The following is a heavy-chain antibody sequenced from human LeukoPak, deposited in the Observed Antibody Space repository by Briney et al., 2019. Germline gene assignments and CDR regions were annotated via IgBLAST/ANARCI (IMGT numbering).Heavy chain of an antibody. V-gene: IGHV4-38-2*02. CDR3: ARHLWAPRSSSPFYFDY. Sequence: KPSETLSLTCTVSGYSISSGYYWGWIRQPPGKGLEWIGSIYHSGSTYYNPSLKSRVTISVDTSKNQFSLKLSSVTAADTAVYYCARHLWAPRSSSPFYFDYWGQGTLVTVSS. D-gene: IGHD6-6*01. CDR1: GYSISSGYY. J-gene: IGHJ4*02. CDR2: IYHSGST.